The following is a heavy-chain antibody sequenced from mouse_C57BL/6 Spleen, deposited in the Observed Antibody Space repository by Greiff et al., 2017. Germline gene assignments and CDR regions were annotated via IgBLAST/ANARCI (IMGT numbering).Heavy chain of an antibody. CDR3: LQGGGY. CDR1: GYTFTDYY. CDR2: INPNNGGT. V-gene: IGHV1-26*01. J-gene: IGHJ2*01. Sequence: EVQLQQSGPELVKPGASVTISCKASGYTFTDYYMNWVKQSHGKSLEWIGDINPNNGGTSYNQKFKGKATLTVDKSSSTAYMELRSLTSEDSAVYYCLQGGGYWGQGTTLTVSS. D-gene: IGHD3-3*01.